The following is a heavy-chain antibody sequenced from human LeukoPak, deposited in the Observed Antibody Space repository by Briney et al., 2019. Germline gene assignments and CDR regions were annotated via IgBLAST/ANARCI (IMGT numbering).Heavy chain of an antibody. CDR1: GFTFSTYA. J-gene: IGHJ3*02. CDR2: IWYDGSNK. D-gene: IGHD2-15*01. Sequence: SGGSLRLSCAASGFTFSTYAMYWVRQPPGKGLEWLAIIWYDGSNKFYADSVKGRFTISRDNSTNTLYLQMNSLRAEDTAVYYCARGAYCSGSCPGAFDIWGQGTMVTVSS. V-gene: IGHV3-33*01. CDR3: ARGAYCSGSCPGAFDI.